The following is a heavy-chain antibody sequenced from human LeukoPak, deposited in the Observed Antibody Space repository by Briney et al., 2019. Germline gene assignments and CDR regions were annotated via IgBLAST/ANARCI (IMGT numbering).Heavy chain of an antibody. CDR2: ISKSGSPR. J-gene: IGHJ4*02. Sequence: GGSLRLSCAASGFSFRNYEMTWVRQAPGKGLEWLSYISKSGSPRYYADSVKGRFTISRDNSKNTLYLQMNSLRAEDTAVYYCAKVKERGYSYGYFDYWGQGTLVTVSS. CDR1: GFSFRNYE. CDR3: AKVKERGYSYGYFDY. D-gene: IGHD5-18*01. V-gene: IGHV3-48*03.